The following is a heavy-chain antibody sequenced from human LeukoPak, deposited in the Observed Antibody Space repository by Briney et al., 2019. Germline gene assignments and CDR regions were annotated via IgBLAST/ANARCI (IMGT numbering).Heavy chain of an antibody. CDR2: INPSGGSK. CDR1: GYTFTSYY. Sequence: SVTVSCKASGYTFTSYYMHWVRQAPGQGREWMGIINPSGGSKSNVHKLQGRVNMTSDTSTSTVYMELSSLRSEDTAVYYCARDSDCSSTSCYKRQGGMDVWGQGTTVAVSS. CDR3: ARDSDCSSTSCYKRQGGMDV. V-gene: IGHV1-46*01. J-gene: IGHJ6*02. D-gene: IGHD2-2*02.